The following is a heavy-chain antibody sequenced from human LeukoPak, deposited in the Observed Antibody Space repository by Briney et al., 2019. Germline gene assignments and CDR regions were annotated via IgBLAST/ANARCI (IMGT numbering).Heavy chain of an antibody. V-gene: IGHV4-30-2*01. Sequence: SETLTLTCAVSGDSISSGGYSWRWIRQPPGKGLEWIGYIYHSGSTYYNPFLKSLVTISLDKSKNQFTLTLSSVTAADTAVYYCARGRDLESAALNWFDPWGQGTLVTVSS. CDR1: GDSISSGGYS. CDR2: IYHSGST. CDR3: ARGRDLESAALNWFDP. D-gene: IGHD2-2*01. J-gene: IGHJ5*02.